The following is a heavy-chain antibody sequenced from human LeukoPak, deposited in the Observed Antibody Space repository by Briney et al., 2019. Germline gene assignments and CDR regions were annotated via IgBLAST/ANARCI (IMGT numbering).Heavy chain of an antibody. V-gene: IGHV3-23*01. CDR3: AKDPHYYGSGSYTYYYYGMDV. CDR1: GFTFSSYA. Sequence: QSGGSLRLSCAASGFTFSSYAMSWVRQAPGKGLEWVSAISGSGGSTYYADSVKGRFTISRDNSKNTLYLQMNSLRAEDTAVYYCAKDPHYYGSGSYTYYYYGMDVWGQGTTVTVSS. J-gene: IGHJ6*02. CDR2: ISGSGGST. D-gene: IGHD3-10*01.